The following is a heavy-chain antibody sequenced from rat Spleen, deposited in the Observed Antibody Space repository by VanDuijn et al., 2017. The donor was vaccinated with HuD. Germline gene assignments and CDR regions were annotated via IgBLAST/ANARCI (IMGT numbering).Heavy chain of an antibody. J-gene: IGHJ4*01. Sequence: EVQLQESGPGLVKPSQSLSLNCSVTGFSITSNYWVWIRKFPGNKMEWVGHMTNSGIASYNPSLKSRISFTRDTSKNQFFLQLNSVTAEDTARYYCARAFATFGPLSLRGYYVMDAWGQGTSVTVSS. CDR1: GFSITSNY. V-gene: IGHV3-1*01. D-gene: IGHD4-1*01. CDR3: ARAFATFGPLSLRGYYVMDA. CDR2: MTNSGIA.